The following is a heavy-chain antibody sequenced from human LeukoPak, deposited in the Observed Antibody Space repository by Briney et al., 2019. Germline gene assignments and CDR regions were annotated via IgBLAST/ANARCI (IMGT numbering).Heavy chain of an antibody. J-gene: IGHJ3*02. D-gene: IGHD6-13*01. V-gene: IGHV3-74*01. Sequence: GGSLRLSCAASGFTFNNYWMHWVRQAPGKGLVWVSRLNSDGSSSAFADSMKGRFTISRDNAKNTLYLQMNSLRAEDTAVYFCVRAKAGPGSTWAFDIWGQGTMVTVSS. CDR3: VRAKAGPGSTWAFDI. CDR1: GFTFNNYW. CDR2: LNSDGSSS.